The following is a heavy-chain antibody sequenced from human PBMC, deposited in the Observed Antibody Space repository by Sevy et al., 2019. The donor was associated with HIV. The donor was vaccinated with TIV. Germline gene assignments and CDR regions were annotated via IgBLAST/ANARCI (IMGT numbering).Heavy chain of an antibody. CDR2: IYWDDDK. D-gene: IGHD3-16*01. J-gene: IGHJ4*02. V-gene: IGHV2-5*02. Sequence: SGPTLVNPTQTLTLTCTFSGFSLSTSGVGVGWIRQPPGKALEWLVFIYWDDDKRYSPSLKSRLRITKDTYRNQVVLTLTNMDPVDTATYYCAHRLIASSNTYNGGGFDYWGQGALVTVSS. CDR3: AHRLIASSNTYNGGGFDY. CDR1: GFSLSTSGVG.